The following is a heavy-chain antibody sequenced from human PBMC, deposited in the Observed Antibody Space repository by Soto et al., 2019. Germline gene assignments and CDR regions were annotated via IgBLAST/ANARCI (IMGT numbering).Heavy chain of an antibody. CDR1: GYTFTSYD. CDR2: MNPNSGNT. V-gene: IGHV1-8*01. J-gene: IGHJ5*02. Sequence: QVQLVQSGAEVKKPGASVKVSCKASGYTFTSYDINWVRQATGQGLEWMGWMNPNSGNTGYAQKFQGRVTMTRNTSISTAYMELSSLRSEDTAVYYCARGASITIFGVVILNWFDPWGQGTLVTVSS. D-gene: IGHD3-3*01. CDR3: ARGASITIFGVVILNWFDP.